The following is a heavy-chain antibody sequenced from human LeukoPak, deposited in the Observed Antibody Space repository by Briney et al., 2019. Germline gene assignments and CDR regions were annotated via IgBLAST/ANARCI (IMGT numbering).Heavy chain of an antibody. CDR3: AKVIRDGHYFDY. J-gene: IGHJ4*02. D-gene: IGHD3-16*02. CDR2: IFYSGST. V-gene: IGHV4-39*01. CDR1: GGSISSTTYY. Sequence: SETLSLTCTVSGGSISSTTYYWGWIRQPPGKGLEWIGTIFYSGSTYYNPSLKSRVTISVDTSKNQFSLKLSSVTAADTAVYYCAKVIRDGHYFDYWGQGTLVTVSS.